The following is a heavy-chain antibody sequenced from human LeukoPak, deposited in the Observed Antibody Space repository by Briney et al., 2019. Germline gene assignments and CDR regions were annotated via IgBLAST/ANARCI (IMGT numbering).Heavy chain of an antibody. CDR3: AREGAGYDILTGYYRYYYYMDV. D-gene: IGHD3-9*01. CDR2: INWNGGST. J-gene: IGHJ6*03. V-gene: IGHV3-20*04. CDR1: GFTFDDYG. Sequence: GGSLRLSCAASGFTFDDYGMSWVRQAPGKGLEWVSGINWNGGSTGYADSVKGRFTTSRDNAKNSLYLQMNSLRAEDTALYYCAREGAGYDILTGYYRYYYYMDVWAKGPRSPSP.